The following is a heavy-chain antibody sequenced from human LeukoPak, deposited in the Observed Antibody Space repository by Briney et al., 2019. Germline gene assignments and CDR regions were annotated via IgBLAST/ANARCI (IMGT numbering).Heavy chain of an antibody. D-gene: IGHD3-22*01. Sequence: SVKVSCKASGGTFSSYAISWVRQAPGQGLEWMGRIIPILGIAKYAQKFQGRVTITADKSTSTAYMELSSLRSQDTAVYYCAGTYYYASSGYYPRQDYWGQGTLVTVSS. CDR1: GGTFSSYA. J-gene: IGHJ4*02. CDR3: AGTYYYASSGYYPRQDY. V-gene: IGHV1-69*04. CDR2: IIPILGIA.